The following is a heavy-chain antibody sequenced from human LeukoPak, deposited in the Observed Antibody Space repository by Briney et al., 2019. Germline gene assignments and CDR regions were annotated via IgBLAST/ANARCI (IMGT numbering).Heavy chain of an antibody. J-gene: IGHJ5*02. CDR2: ISSSSSYK. Sequence: GGSLRLSCAASGFTFSSYSMNWVRQAPGKGLEWVSSISSSSSYKYYADSVKGRFTISRDNAKNSLYLQMNSLRAEDTAVYYCARELLWFGELSGWFDPWGQGTLVTVSS. D-gene: IGHD3-10*01. V-gene: IGHV3-21*01. CDR1: GFTFSSYS. CDR3: ARELLWFGELSGWFDP.